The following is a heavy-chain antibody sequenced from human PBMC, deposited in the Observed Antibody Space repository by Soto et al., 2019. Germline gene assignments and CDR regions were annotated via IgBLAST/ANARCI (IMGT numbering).Heavy chain of an antibody. Sequence: QVQLVQPGTEVKKPGSSVKVSCKASGDTFSFYTINWVRQAPGLGLEWVGRINPIVSMSNYAQKVQGRVSMTADKSTSTAYMELRGLRSDDTAMYFCAASYGSGYRAFDYWGQGALVIVSS. D-gene: IGHD3-10*01. CDR2: INPIVSMS. CDR1: GDTFSFYT. J-gene: IGHJ4*02. V-gene: IGHV1-69*02. CDR3: AASYGSGYRAFDY.